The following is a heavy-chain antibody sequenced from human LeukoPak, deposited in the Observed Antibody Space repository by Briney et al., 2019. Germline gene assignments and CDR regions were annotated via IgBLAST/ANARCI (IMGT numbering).Heavy chain of an antibody. J-gene: IGHJ4*02. CDR3: AKDRSGFGANDY. V-gene: IGHV3-23*01. CDR1: GFTFSSYW. D-gene: IGHD3-10*01. CDR2: ISTTGADT. Sequence: GGSLRLSCAASGFTFSSYWMSWVRQAPGKGLTWVSTISTTGADTYYADSVKGRFTISRDNSKNTLYLQMNNLRVEDTALYYCAKDRSGFGANDYWGQGTLVTVSS.